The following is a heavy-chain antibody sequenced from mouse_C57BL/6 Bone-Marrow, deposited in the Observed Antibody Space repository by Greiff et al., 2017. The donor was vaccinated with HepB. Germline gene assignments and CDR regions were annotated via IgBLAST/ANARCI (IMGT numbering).Heavy chain of an antibody. CDR2: IDPETGGT. D-gene: IGHD2-3*01. V-gene: IGHV1-15*01. Sequence: QVHVKQSGAELVRPGASVTLSCKASGYTFTDYEMHWVKQTPVHGLEWIGAIDPETGGTAYNQKFKGKAILTADKSSSTAYMELRSLTSEDSAVYYCTRGGWLLRYWGQGTTLTVSS. CDR3: TRGGWLLRY. CDR1: GYTFTDYE. J-gene: IGHJ2*01.